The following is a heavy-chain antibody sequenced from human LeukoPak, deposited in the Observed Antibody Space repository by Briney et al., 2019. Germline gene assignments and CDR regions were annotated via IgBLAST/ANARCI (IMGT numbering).Heavy chain of an antibody. CDR2: IYYSGST. CDR3: ARGCDYDSSGYYENKYYFDY. CDR1: GGSISSYY. D-gene: IGHD3-22*01. V-gene: IGHV4-59*12. J-gene: IGHJ4*02. Sequence: SETLSLTCTVSGGSISSYYWSWIRQPPGKGLEWIGYIYYSGSTNYNPSLKSRVTISVDRSKNQFSLKLSSVTAADTAVYYCARGCDYDSSGYYENKYYFDYWGQGTLVTVSS.